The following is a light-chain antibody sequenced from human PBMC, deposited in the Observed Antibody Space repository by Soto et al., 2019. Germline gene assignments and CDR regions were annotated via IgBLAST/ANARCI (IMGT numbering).Light chain of an antibody. CDR1: SSDVGGYNY. Sequence: QSVLTQPPSASGSPGQSVAISCTGTSSDVGGYNYVSWYQQHPGKAPKLMIYEVNKRPSGVPDRFSGSKSANTASLTVSGLQAEDEADYYCTSYAGSNTPYVFGTGTKVTV. J-gene: IGLJ1*01. V-gene: IGLV2-8*01. CDR3: TSYAGSNTPYV. CDR2: EVN.